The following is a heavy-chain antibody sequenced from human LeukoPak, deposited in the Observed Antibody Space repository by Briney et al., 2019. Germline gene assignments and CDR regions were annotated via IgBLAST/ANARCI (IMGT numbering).Heavy chain of an antibody. CDR2: ISGSGGST. J-gene: IGHJ4*02. CDR3: AKDLLTFLSGYYTDYYFDS. CDR1: GFTFSSYA. Sequence: GGSLRLSCAASGFTFSSYAMSWVRQAPGKGLEWVSAISGSGGSTYYADSVKGRFTISRDNSKNTLYLQMNSLRAEDTAVYFCAKDLLTFLSGYYTDYYFDSWGQGTLVTVSS. V-gene: IGHV3-23*01. D-gene: IGHD3-3*01.